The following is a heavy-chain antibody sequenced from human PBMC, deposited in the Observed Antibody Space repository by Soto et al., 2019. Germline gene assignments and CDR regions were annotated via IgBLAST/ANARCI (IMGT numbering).Heavy chain of an antibody. J-gene: IGHJ4*02. V-gene: IGHV4-4*07. Sequence: QVLLQESGPGLVKPSETLSLTCTVSGGSISSLYWAWIRQPAGKGLEWIGRIFPSGDSNYNPSLTSRVSMSLVTPKKQFSLTVTSVTAADTSVSYCARASRCKSEYECFAWLDFWGQGILVTVSS. CDR2: IFPSGDS. CDR3: ARASRCKSEYECFAWLDF. CDR1: GGSISSLY. D-gene: IGHD6-6*01.